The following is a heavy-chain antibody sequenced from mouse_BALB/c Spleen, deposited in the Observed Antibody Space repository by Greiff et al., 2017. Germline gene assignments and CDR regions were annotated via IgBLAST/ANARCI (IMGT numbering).Heavy chain of an antibody. CDR2: INPNNGGT. Sequence: VHVKQSGPELVKPGASVKISCKTSGYTFTEYTMHWVKQSHGKSLEWIGGINPNNGGTSYNQKFKGKATLTVDKSSSTAYMELRSLTSEDSAVYYCAPRGYGSSSFAYWGQGTLVTVSA. J-gene: IGHJ3*01. V-gene: IGHV1-18*01. CDR3: APRGYGSSSFAY. CDR1: GYTFTEYT. D-gene: IGHD1-1*01.